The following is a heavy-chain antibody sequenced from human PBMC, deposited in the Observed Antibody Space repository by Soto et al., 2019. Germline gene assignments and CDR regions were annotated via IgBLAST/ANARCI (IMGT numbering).Heavy chain of an antibody. D-gene: IGHD3-3*01. Sequence: PFVTQCHSYSVTEGTIIGYDGTWIRQSAGGGLEWIGRIYSSGSTNYNPSLKSRVTISLDTSMNHFSLRLSSVTAADTAVYYCARGQRFSDWFDPWGQGTLVTLSS. J-gene: IGHJ5*02. CDR3: ARGQRFSDWFDP. CDR1: EGTIIGYD. CDR2: IYSSGST. V-gene: IGHV4-4*07.